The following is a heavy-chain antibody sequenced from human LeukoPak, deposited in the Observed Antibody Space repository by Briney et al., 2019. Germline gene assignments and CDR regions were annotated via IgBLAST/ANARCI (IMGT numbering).Heavy chain of an antibody. Sequence: PGGSLRLSCAASGFTFSSYAMHWVRQAPGKGLEWVAVISYDGSNKYYADSVKGRFTISRDNSKNTLYLQMNSLRAEDTAVYYCARDSGAYTGNYYYYGMDVWGQGTTVTVSS. CDR1: GFTFSSYA. CDR3: ARDSGAYTGNYYYYGMDV. D-gene: IGHD1-14*01. CDR2: ISYDGSNK. J-gene: IGHJ6*02. V-gene: IGHV3-30-3*01.